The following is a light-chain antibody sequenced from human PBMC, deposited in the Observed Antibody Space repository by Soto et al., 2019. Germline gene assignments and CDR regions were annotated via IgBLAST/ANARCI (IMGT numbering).Light chain of an antibody. CDR1: QSISNY. J-gene: IGKJ1*01. Sequence: DIQMTQSPSSLSASVGDRVTITCRASQSISNYLNWYQQKPGKAPKVLISGASSLHRGVPSRFSGSGSGTDFTLTISSLQPEDFATYYCQQIYSTPPTFGQGTKVEIK. CDR3: QQIYSTPPT. V-gene: IGKV1-39*01. CDR2: GAS.